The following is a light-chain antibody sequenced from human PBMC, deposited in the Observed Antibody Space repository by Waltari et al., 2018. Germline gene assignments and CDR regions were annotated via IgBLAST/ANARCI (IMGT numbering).Light chain of an antibody. Sequence: EILLTQSPGPLSLPLGERATVSCRASQSVSRALAWYQQKPGQAPSLLIYCASTRATGIPDRFSGSGSGTDFSLTISRLEPDDFAVYYCQHYLRLPVTFGQGTTVEI. CDR3: QHYLRLPVT. V-gene: IGKV3-20*01. CDR2: CAS. CDR1: QSVSRA. J-gene: IGKJ1*01.